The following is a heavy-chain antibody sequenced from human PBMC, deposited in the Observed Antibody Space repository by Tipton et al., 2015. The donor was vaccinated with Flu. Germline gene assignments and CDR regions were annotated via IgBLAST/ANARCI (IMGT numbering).Heavy chain of an antibody. Sequence: SLRLSCAASGFTFNNYVMSWVRQATGKGLEWVSVISGSGGNTYYADSVKGRFTITRDNSKNTLYLQMNSLRAEDTAVYYCAKDYDDWDYWFFDLWGRGTLVTVSS. D-gene: IGHD3-16*01. J-gene: IGHJ2*01. CDR1: GFTFNNYV. CDR3: AKDYDDWDYWFFDL. V-gene: IGHV3-23*01. CDR2: ISGSGGNT.